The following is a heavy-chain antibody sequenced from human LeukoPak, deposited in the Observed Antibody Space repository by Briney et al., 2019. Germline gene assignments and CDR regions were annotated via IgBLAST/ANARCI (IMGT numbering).Heavy chain of an antibody. V-gene: IGHV1-8*01. CDR1: GYTLTSYD. Sequence: ASVKVSCKASGYTLTSYDINWVRQATGQGLEWMGWMNPNSGNTGYAQKFQGRITITRNTSISTVYMELSSLRSEDTAVYYCARGPPTAQYFQHWGQGTLVTVSS. J-gene: IGHJ1*01. CDR2: MNPNSGNT. D-gene: IGHD1-1*01. CDR3: ARGPPTAQYFQH.